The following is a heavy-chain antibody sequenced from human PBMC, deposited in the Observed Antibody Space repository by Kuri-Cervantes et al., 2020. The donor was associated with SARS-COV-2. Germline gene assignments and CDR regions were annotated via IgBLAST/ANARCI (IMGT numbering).Heavy chain of an antibody. CDR1: GYTFTSYA. J-gene: IGHJ4*02. CDR2: INTNTGNP. CDR3: ARGMITFGGVIVKEDY. D-gene: IGHD3-16*02. V-gene: IGHV7-4-1*02. Sequence: ASVKVSCKASGYTFTSYAMNWVRQAPGQGLEWMGWINTNTGNPTYAQGFTGRFVFSLDTSVSTAYLQISGLKAEDTAVYYCARGMITFGGVIVKEDYWGQGNLVNVSS.